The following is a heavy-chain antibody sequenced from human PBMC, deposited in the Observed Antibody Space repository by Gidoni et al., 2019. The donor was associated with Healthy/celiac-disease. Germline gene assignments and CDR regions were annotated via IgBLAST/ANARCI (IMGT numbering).Heavy chain of an antibody. D-gene: IGHD2-15*01. V-gene: IGHV4-31*03. Sequence: QVQLQESGPGLVKPSQPLSLTCTVSGGSISSGGSYWSWLRQHPGKGLEWIGYIYYSGRTYYNPSLKSRVTISVDPSKNQFSLKLSSVTAADTAVYYCARVGCSGGSCSHLGYWGQGTLVTVSS. J-gene: IGHJ4*02. CDR2: IYYSGRT. CDR1: GGSISSGGSY. CDR3: ARVGCSGGSCSHLGY.